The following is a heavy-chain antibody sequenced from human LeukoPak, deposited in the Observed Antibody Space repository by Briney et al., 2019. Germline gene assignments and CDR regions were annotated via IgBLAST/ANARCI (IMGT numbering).Heavy chain of an antibody. V-gene: IGHV1-2*06. Sequence: ASVKVSCKASGYTFTGYFMHWVRQAPGQGLEWMGRINPNSGDTEYAQTSQGRVTMTRDTSISTAYMDLSRLRSDDTAVYYCARDLSSTSNWELDYWGQGTLVTVSS. J-gene: IGHJ4*02. CDR2: INPNSGDT. D-gene: IGHD7-27*01. CDR1: GYTFTGYF. CDR3: ARDLSSTSNWELDY.